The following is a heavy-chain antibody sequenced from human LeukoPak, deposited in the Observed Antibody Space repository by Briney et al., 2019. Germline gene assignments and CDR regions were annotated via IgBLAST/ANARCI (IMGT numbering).Heavy chain of an antibody. CDR2: IIPIFGTA. J-gene: IGHJ4*02. Sequence: SVKVSCKASGGTFSSYAISWVRQAPGQGLEWMGGIIPIFGTANYAQKFQGRVTITADKSTSTAYMELSSLRSEDTAVYYCARGTYSSSSGSATYFDYWGQGTLVTVSS. CDR1: GGTFSSYA. V-gene: IGHV1-69*06. D-gene: IGHD6-6*01. CDR3: ARGTYSSSSGSATYFDY.